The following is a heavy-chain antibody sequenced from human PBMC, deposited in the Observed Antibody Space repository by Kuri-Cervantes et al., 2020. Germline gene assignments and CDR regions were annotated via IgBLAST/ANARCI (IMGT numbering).Heavy chain of an antibody. D-gene: IGHD2-8*02. J-gene: IGHJ4*02. Sequence: ASVKVSCKASGYTFTSYDINWVRQATEQGLEWMGWMNPNSGNTGYAQKFQGRVTMTRNTSISTAYMELSSLRSEDTAVYYCARVYCTGGVCYGFFGFDYWGQGTLVTVSS. CDR2: MNPNSGNT. CDR1: GYTFTSYD. CDR3: ARVYCTGGVCYGFFGFDY. V-gene: IGHV1-8*01.